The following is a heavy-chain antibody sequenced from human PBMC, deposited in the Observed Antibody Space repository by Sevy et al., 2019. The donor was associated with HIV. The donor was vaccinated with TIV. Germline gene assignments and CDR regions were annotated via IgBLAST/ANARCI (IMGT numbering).Heavy chain of an antibody. V-gene: IGHV2-5*02. CDR2: IYWDDDK. Sequence: SGPTLVNPTQTLTLTCTFSGFSLRTTGVGVGWIRQPPGKALEWLALIYWDDDKRYNPSLKSRLTITKDTSKNQVVLKMTNMDTVDTATYYCAHSGFGESIVDHWGQGTLVTVSS. CDR1: GFSLRTTGVG. D-gene: IGHD3-10*01. J-gene: IGHJ4*02. CDR3: AHSGFGESIVDH.